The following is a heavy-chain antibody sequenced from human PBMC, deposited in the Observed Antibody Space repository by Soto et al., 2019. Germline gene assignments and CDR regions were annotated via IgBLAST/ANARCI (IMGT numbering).Heavy chain of an antibody. Sequence: QLQLQESGPGLVKPSETLSLTCTVSGGPISSSSYYWAWVRQPPGKGLEWIGSVYYSGTTYYNPSLKSRVTISGDTSKNQFSLKLSSVTAADTAVFYCARLIHCKTTSCYFDYWGQGTLVTVSS. CDR2: VYYSGTT. CDR1: GGPISSSSYY. V-gene: IGHV4-39*01. J-gene: IGHJ4*02. CDR3: ARLIHCKTTSCYFDY. D-gene: IGHD2-2*01.